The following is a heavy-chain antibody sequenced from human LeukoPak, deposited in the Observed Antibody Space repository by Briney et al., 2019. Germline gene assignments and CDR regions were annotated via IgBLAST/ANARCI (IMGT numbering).Heavy chain of an antibody. D-gene: IGHD1-26*01. Sequence: SATLSLTCTVAGGSIISSSYYCGWLRQPPGKGLGWIGSIYYSGSTYYNPSSKSRVTISVDTSKNQLNLELSSVTAADTAVYYCARASGSYSWDYWGQGTLVTVSS. CDR2: IYYSGST. CDR3: ARASGSYSWDY. CDR1: GGSIISSSYY. J-gene: IGHJ4*02. V-gene: IGHV4-39*06.